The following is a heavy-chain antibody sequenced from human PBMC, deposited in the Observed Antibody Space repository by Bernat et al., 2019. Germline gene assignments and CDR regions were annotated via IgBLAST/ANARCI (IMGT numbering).Heavy chain of an antibody. Sequence: EVQLLESGGGLVQPGGSLRLSCAASGFTFSSYAMSWVRQAPGKGLEWVSAISGSGGSTYYADSVKGRFTISRDNSKNTLYRQMNSLRAEDTAVYYCAKVGEQQLVLDYWGQGTLVTVSS. CDR2: ISGSGGST. J-gene: IGHJ4*02. CDR1: GFTFSSYA. D-gene: IGHD6-13*01. CDR3: AKVGEQQLVLDY. V-gene: IGHV3-23*01.